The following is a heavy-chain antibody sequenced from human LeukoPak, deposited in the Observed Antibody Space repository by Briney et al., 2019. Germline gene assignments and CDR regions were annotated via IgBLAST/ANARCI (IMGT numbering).Heavy chain of an antibody. J-gene: IGHJ4*02. V-gene: IGHV3-48*01. CDR3: ARDLAGEWGGLFDY. Sequence: GGSLRLSCAASGFTFSSFAMSWVRQAPGKGLEWVSYISSSSSTIYYADSVKGRFTISRDNAKNSLYLQMNGLRAEDTAVYYCARDLAGEWGGLFDYWGQGTLVTVSS. CDR2: ISSSSSTI. CDR1: GFTFSSFA. D-gene: IGHD3-16*01.